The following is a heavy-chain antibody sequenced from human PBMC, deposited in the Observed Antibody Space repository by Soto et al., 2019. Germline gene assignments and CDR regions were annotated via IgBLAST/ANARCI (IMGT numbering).Heavy chain of an antibody. CDR1: GFTFSSYA. D-gene: IGHD3-22*01. CDR3: AKDYYDSSGYFDY. Sequence: GGSLRLSCAASGFTFSSYAMSWVRQAPGKGLEWVSAISGSGGSTYYADSVKGLFTISRDNSKNTLYLQMNSLRAEDTAVYYCAKDYYDSSGYFDYWGQGTLVTVSS. J-gene: IGHJ4*02. V-gene: IGHV3-23*01. CDR2: ISGSGGST.